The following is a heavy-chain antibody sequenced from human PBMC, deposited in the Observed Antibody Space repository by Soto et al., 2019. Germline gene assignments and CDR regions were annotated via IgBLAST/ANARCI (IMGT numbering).Heavy chain of an antibody. CDR1: GGSISSGRYY. D-gene: IGHD5-18*01. CDR2: IYYSGST. V-gene: IGHV4-31*03. Sequence: PSETLSLTCTVSGGSISSGRYYWSWIRQHPGKGLEWIGYIYYSGSTYYNPSLKSRVTISVDTSKNQFSLKLSSVTAADTAVYYCARVPPDTAMVFDYWGQGTLVTVSS. CDR3: ARVPPDTAMVFDY. J-gene: IGHJ4*02.